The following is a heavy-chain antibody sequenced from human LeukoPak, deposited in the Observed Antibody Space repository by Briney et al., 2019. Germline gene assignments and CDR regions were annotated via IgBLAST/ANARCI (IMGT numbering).Heavy chain of an antibody. D-gene: IGHD3/OR15-3a*01. J-gene: IGHJ2*01. CDR3: AKDWTGSKPFDL. V-gene: IGHV3-23*01. Sequence: GGTLRLSCAASGFTFSSYGMSWVRQAPGKGLEWVSAISGSGGSTYYADSVKGRFTISRDNSKNTLYLQMNSLRAEDTALYYCAKDWTGSKPFDLWGRGTLVTVSS. CDR1: GFTFSSYG. CDR2: ISGSGGST.